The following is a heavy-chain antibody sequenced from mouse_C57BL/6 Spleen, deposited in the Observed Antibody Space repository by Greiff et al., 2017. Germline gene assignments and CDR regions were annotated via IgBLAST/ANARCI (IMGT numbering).Heavy chain of an antibody. J-gene: IGHJ2*01. CDR3: ARGGDDYDDVGYYFDY. Sequence: QVQLQQSGPELVKPGASVKISCKASGYAFGSSWLTWVKQRPGKGLEWIGRIYPGDGDTNSNGKFKGKATLTADKSSSTAYMQLSSLTSEDSAVYFCARGGDDYDDVGYYFDYWGQGTTLTVSS. D-gene: IGHD2-4*01. CDR2: IYPGDGDT. V-gene: IGHV1-82*01. CDR1: GYAFGSSW.